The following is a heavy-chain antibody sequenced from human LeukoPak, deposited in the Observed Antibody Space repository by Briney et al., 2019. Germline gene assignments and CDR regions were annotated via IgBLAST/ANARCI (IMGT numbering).Heavy chain of an antibody. D-gene: IGHD6-6*01. CDR3: AKSLVWQEMDV. Sequence: GGSLRLSCAASGFTFSSYGMHWVRQAPGKGLEWVAVISYDGSNKYYADSVKGRFTISRDNSKNTLYLQMNSLRAEDTAVYYCAKSLVWQEMDVWGKGTTVTVSS. J-gene: IGHJ6*04. CDR1: GFTFSSYG. V-gene: IGHV3-30*18. CDR2: ISYDGSNK.